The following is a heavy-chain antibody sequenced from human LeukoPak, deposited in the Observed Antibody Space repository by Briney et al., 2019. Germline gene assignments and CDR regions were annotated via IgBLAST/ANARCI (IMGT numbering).Heavy chain of an antibody. J-gene: IGHJ4*02. V-gene: IGHV1-18*01. CDR1: GYTFANYG. Sequence: EASVKVSCKASGYTFANYGISWVRQAPGQGLEWMGWISAYNGNTNYAHQLQGRVTMTTDASTRTAYMELRSLRSDDTAVFYCARHHGGRGGYWFDFWGQGTLVTVSS. CDR2: ISAYNGNT. CDR3: ARHHGGRGGYWFDF. D-gene: IGHD3-22*01.